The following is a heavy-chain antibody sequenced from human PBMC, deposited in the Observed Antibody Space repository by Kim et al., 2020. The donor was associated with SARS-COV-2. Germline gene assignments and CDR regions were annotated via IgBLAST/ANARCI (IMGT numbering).Heavy chain of an antibody. CDR1: GYTLTELS. Sequence: ASVKVSCKVSGYTLTELSIHWIRQAPGKGLEWMGGFDPEEGETIYAQRFQGRVTMTEDTSTDTAYMELSSLRSEDTAVYFCGNLVAAYYIDYWGQGTPVT. D-gene: IGHD3-9*01. CDR2: FDPEEGET. J-gene: IGHJ4*02. CDR3: GNLVAAYYIDY. V-gene: IGHV1-24*01.